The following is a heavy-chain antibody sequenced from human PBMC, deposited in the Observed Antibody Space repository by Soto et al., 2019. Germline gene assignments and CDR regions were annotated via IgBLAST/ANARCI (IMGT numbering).Heavy chain of an antibody. J-gene: IGHJ4*02. D-gene: IGHD6-13*01. CDR2: IIPIFGTA. CDR3: ARGSITWFLDS. CDR1: GGTFSSNA. V-gene: IGHV1-69*12. Sequence: QVQLVQSGAEVKKPGSSVKVSCKTSGGTFSSNAISWVRQAPGQGLEWMGGIIPIFGTANYALEFHGRVTIIADDSTSTVHMELSSLKSEDTAVYYCARGSITWFLDSWGQGTLVTVSS.